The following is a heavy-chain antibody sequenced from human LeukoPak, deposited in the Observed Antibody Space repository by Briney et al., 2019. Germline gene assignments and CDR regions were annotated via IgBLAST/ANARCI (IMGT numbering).Heavy chain of an antibody. V-gene: IGHV4-59*08. D-gene: IGHD6-19*01. CDR2: IYYSGST. CDR1: GGSISSSY. Sequence: PSETLSLTCTVSGGSISSSYWSWIRQPPGKGLEWIGYIYYSGSTNYNPSLKSRVAISVDTSKTQFSLKLSSVTAADTAVYYCARSIAVAGIASDYYYYAMDVWGQGTTVTVSS. CDR3: ARSIAVAGIASDYYYYAMDV. J-gene: IGHJ6*02.